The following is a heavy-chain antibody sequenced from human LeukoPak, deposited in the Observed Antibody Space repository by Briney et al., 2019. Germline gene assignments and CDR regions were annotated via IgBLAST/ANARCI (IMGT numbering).Heavy chain of an antibody. CDR3: ARDRCSGGSCYYFDY. CDR2: IYHSGST. J-gene: IGHJ4*02. Sequence: SETLSLTCAVSGSSISSGGYSWSWIRQPPGKGLEWIGYIYHSGSTYYNPSLKSRVTISVDRSKNQFSLKLSSVTAADTAVYYCARDRCSGGSCYYFDYWGQGTLVTVSS. CDR1: GSSISSGGYS. D-gene: IGHD2-15*01. V-gene: IGHV4-30-2*01.